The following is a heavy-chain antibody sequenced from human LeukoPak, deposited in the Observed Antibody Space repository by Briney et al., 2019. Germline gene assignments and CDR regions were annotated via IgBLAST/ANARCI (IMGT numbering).Heavy chain of an antibody. CDR2: INSDGSWT. J-gene: IGHJ4*02. D-gene: IGHD2/OR15-2a*01. CDR1: GSYW. Sequence: GGSLRLSCAASGSYWMHWVRQAPGKGLVWVSHINSDGSWTSYADSVKGRFTVSKDNAKNTVYLQMNNLRAEDTAVYYCVSFYETYWGRGTLVTVSS. CDR3: VSFYETY. V-gene: IGHV3-74*01.